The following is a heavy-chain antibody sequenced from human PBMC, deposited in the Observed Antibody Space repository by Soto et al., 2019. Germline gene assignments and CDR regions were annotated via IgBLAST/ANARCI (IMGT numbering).Heavy chain of an antibody. CDR3: ARRCSSTSCYDY. J-gene: IGHJ4*02. Sequence: QLQLQESGPGLVKPSETLSLTCTVSGGSISSSSYYWGWIRQPPGKGLEWIGRIYYSGSTYYNPSLKSRVTISVDTSKNQFSLKLSSVTAADTAVYYCARRCSSTSCYDYWGQGTLVTVSS. CDR1: GGSISSSSYY. D-gene: IGHD2-2*01. CDR2: IYYSGST. V-gene: IGHV4-39*01.